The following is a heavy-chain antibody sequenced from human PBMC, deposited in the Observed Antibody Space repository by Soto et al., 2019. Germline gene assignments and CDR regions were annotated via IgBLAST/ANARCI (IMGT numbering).Heavy chain of an antibody. D-gene: IGHD6-19*01. V-gene: IGHV3-30*18. CDR1: GFTFSDYA. CDR3: AKGGRQWLVTSDFNY. CDR2: VSHDGRNT. Sequence: VQLVESGGGVVQPGRSLRLSCAASGFTFSDYAMHWVRQAPGKGLEWVAVVSHDGRNTHYAASVKGRFTISRDSSKNTVSLEMPSLRAEYTAVYYCAKGGRQWLVTSDFNYWGQGALVTVSS. J-gene: IGHJ4*02.